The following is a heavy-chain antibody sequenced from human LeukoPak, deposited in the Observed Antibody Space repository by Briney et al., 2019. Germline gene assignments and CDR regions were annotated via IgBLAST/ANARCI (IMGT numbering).Heavy chain of an antibody. CDR2: IYYSGST. CDR3: ARSLEDIVPTPGAFDI. CDR1: GGSISSGANY. D-gene: IGHD2-8*01. J-gene: IGHJ3*02. V-gene: IGHV4-30-4*08. Sequence: SQTLSLTCTVSGGSISSGANYWSWIRHPPGKGLEWIGYIYYSGSTYYNPSLKSRVTISVDTSKNQFSLKLSSVTAADTAVYYCARSLEDIVPTPGAFDIWGQGTMVTVSS.